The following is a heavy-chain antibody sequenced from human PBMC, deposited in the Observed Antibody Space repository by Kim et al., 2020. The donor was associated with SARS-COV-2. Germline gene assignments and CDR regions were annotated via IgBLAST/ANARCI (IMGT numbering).Heavy chain of an antibody. CDR2: ISSSSSYI. J-gene: IGHJ6*03. V-gene: IGHV3-21*01. CDR1: GFTFSSYS. CDR3: ARDFAAGRAYYYYMDV. D-gene: IGHD6-19*01. Sequence: GGSLRLSCAASGFTFSSYSMNWVRQAPGKGLEWVSSISSSSSYIYYADSVKGRFTISRDNAKNSLYLQMNSLRAEDTAVYYCARDFAAGRAYYYYMDVWGKGHTVTVPS.